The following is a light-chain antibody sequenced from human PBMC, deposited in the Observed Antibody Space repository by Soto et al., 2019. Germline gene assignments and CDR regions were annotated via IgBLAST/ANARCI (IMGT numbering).Light chain of an antibody. CDR3: QQYNKWPPGIT. V-gene: IGKV3-15*01. J-gene: IGKJ5*01. Sequence: IAVTVLQARLPASAGERATLSCRASQSISSYLAWYQQKPVQAPRLLIYGASIRVTGISARFSGSGSGTEFTLTISSLQSEDFAVYDCQQYNKWPPGITFGQGARLESK. CDR1: QSISSY. CDR2: GAS.